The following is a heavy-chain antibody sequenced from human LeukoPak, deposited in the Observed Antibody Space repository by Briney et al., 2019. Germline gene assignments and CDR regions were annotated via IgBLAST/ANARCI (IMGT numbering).Heavy chain of an antibody. CDR1: GGTFSSYA. D-gene: IGHD6-25*01. V-gene: IGHV1-69*13. J-gene: IGHJ3*02. CDR2: IIPIFGTA. Sequence: GASVKVSCKASGGTFSSYAISWVRQAPGQGLEWMGGIIPIFGTANYAQKFQGRVTITADESTSTAYMELSSLRSEDTAVYYCASPFAIRRAAAFDIWGQGTMVTVSS. CDR3: ASPFAIRRAAAFDI.